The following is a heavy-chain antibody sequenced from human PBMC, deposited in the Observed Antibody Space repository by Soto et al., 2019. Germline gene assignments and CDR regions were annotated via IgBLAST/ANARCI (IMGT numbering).Heavy chain of an antibody. CDR2: IYYSGST. CDR1: GGSISSYY. Sequence: SETLSLTCTVSGGSISSYYWSWIRQPPGKGLEWIGYIYYSGSTNYNPSLKSRVTISVDTSKNQFSLKLSSVTAADTAVYYCASLPLLGYSSSWYCFDYWAQRTLVTVSS. CDR3: ASLPLLGYSSSWYCFDY. D-gene: IGHD6-13*01. J-gene: IGHJ4*02. V-gene: IGHV4-59*08.